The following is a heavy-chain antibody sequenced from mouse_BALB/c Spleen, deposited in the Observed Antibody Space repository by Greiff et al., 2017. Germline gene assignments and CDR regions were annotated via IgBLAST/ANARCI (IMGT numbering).Heavy chain of an antibody. CDR3: ARESDDGYYVFAY. CDR2: IWAGGST. CDR1: GFSLTSYG. V-gene: IGHV2-9*02. Sequence: VKLVESGPGLVAPSQSLSITCTVSGFSLTSYGVHWVRQPPGKGLEWLGVIWAGGSTNYNSALMSRLSISKDNSKSQVFLKMNSLQTDDTAMYYCARESDDGYYVFAYWGQGTLVTVSA. J-gene: IGHJ3*01. D-gene: IGHD2-3*01.